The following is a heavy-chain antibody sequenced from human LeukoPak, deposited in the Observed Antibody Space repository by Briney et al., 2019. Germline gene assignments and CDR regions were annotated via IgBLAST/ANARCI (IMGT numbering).Heavy chain of an antibody. J-gene: IGHJ5*02. V-gene: IGHV1-69*04. D-gene: IGHD4-17*01. CDR1: GYTFTSYD. CDR2: IIPILGIA. CDR3: SLFLIKMHDYGVCP. Sequence: SVKVSCKASGYTFTSYDINWVRQAPGQGLEWMGRIIPILGIANYAQKFQGRVTITADKSTSTAYMELSSLRSEDTAVYYCSLFLIKMHDYGVCPWGQGTLVTVSS.